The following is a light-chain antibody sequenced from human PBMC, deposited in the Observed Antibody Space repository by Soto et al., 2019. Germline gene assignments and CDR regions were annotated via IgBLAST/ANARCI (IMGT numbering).Light chain of an antibody. CDR1: QSIGSW. Sequence: DIQMTPSPSTLSASVGDRVTITCRASQSIGSWLAWYQQKPGKAPKLLIYKASSLESGVPSRFSGSGSGTEFTLTISRLQPDDFATYYCQQYNSYSTFGQGTKVEIK. CDR2: KAS. J-gene: IGKJ1*01. CDR3: QQYNSYST. V-gene: IGKV1-5*03.